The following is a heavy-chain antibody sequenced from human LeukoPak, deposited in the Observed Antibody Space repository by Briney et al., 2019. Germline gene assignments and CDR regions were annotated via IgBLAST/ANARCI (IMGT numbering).Heavy chain of an antibody. V-gene: IGHV3-30*02. D-gene: IGHD3-22*01. Sequence: GGSLRHSCAAAGFTFSRNGMHWVRQAPGKGLEWVAFVRYDGSLQYYADSVRGRFTISRDNYRKIVYLQMNSLRAEDTGVYYCAKDGDDCIDYWGQGTLVTLSS. CDR1: GFTFSRNG. CDR2: VRYDGSLQ. J-gene: IGHJ4*02. CDR3: AKDGDDCIDY.